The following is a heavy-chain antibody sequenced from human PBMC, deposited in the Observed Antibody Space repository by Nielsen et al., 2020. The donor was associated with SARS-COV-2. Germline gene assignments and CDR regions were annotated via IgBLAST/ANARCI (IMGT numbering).Heavy chain of an antibody. CDR2: INPSGGST. Sequence: WVRQAPGQRLEWMGIINPSGGSTNYAQKFQGRVIMTRDMSTSTVYMNLSSLRFEDTAVYYCARDYYDSSGYYTITGVDYFDYWGQGTLVTVSS. J-gene: IGHJ4*02. D-gene: IGHD3-22*01. CDR3: ARDYYDSSGYYTITGVDYFDY. V-gene: IGHV1-46*01.